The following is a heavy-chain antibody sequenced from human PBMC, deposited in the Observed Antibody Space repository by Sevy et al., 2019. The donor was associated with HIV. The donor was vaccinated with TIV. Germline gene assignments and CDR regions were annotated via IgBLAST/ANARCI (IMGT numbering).Heavy chain of an antibody. D-gene: IGHD2-2*01. CDR2: IKKDGSEK. J-gene: IGHJ6*02. Sequence: GGSLRLSCAASGFTFSSYWMSWVRQAPGKGPEWVAHIKKDGSEKFHVDSVKGRFTISRDNAKNSLYLQMNSLRAEDTAVYYCVRDCSSSTCLWGMDVWGQGTTVTVSS. CDR3: VRDCSSSTCLWGMDV. V-gene: IGHV3-7*03. CDR1: GFTFSSYW.